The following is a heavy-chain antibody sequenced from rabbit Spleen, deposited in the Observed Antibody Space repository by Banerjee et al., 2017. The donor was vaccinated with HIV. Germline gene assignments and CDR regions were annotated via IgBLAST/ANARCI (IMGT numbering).Heavy chain of an antibody. J-gene: IGHJ6*01. D-gene: IGHD8-1*01. CDR1: GFSFSSSNY. Sequence: QSLEESGGDLVKPGGTLTLTCTASGFSFSSSNYMCWVRQAPGKGLEWIACIESGSSGFTYLASWAKGRHTISKTSSTTVTLQMTSLTVADTAIYFCARDSASSFSSYGMDLWGPGTLVTVS. CDR3: ARDSASSFSSYGMDL. CDR2: IESGSSGFT. V-gene: IGHV1S40*01.